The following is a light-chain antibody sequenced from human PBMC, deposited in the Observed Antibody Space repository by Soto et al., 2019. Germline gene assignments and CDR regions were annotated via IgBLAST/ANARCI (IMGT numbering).Light chain of an antibody. CDR1: QSVSTY. CDR3: QQRSSWIT. Sequence: EVFLTQSPSTQALSPVEIATLSCRASQSVSTYLAWYQQKPGQAPRLLIYDASNRATGIPARFSGSGSATDFALTISSLEPEGFAVYYCQQRSSWITFGQGTRLEIK. CDR2: DAS. J-gene: IGKJ5*01. V-gene: IGKV3-11*01.